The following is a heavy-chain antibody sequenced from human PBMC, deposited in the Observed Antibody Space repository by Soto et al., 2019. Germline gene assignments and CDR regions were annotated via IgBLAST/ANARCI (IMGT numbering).Heavy chain of an antibody. CDR2: IHPSDSLT. V-gene: IGHV5-10-1*01. CDR3: ARLGTISPLDY. CDR1: GYDFSKHW. J-gene: IGHJ4*02. D-gene: IGHD7-27*01. Sequence: GESLKISCKGSGYDFSKHWITWVRQVPGKGLEWMGRIHPSDSLTNDSPSFQVHVTISADKSTSTASLQWNSLKASDTAIYYCARLGTISPLDYWGQGAMVTV.